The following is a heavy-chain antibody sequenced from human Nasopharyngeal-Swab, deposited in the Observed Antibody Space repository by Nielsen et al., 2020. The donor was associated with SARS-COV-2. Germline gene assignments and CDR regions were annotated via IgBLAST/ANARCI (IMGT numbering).Heavy chain of an antibody. Sequence: SETLSLTCAVSGGSISSSNWWSWVRQPPGKGLEWIGENYHSGSTNYNPSLKSRVTISVDKSKNQFSLKLSSVTAADTAVYYCARAGPPYCSGGSCYYFDYWGQGTLVTVSS. CDR1: GGSISSSNW. V-gene: IGHV4-4*02. D-gene: IGHD2-15*01. CDR2: NYHSGST. J-gene: IGHJ4*02. CDR3: ARAGPPYCSGGSCYYFDY.